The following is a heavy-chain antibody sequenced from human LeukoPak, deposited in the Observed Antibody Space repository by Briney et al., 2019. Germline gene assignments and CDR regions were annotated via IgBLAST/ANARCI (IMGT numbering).Heavy chain of an antibody. CDR2: IVVGSGNT. CDR1: GFTFTSSA. CDR3: AGGSGRYHVDY. Sequence: SVKVSCKASGFTFTSSAVQWVRQARGQRLEWIGWIVVGSGNTNYAQKFQERVAITRDMSTSTAYMELSSVRSEDTAVYCCAGGSGRYHVDYWGQGTLVTVSS. V-gene: IGHV1-58*01. J-gene: IGHJ4*02. D-gene: IGHD3-10*01.